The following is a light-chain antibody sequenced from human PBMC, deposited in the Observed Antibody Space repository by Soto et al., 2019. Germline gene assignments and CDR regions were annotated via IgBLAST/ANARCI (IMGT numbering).Light chain of an antibody. Sequence: DIQMTQSPSSLSASVGDRVTITCRASQTINTYLNWYQQKPGKAPHLLIYDTSTLQSGVPSRFRGSGSVTDFTLTISSLQPEDFATVCCQQSYSTPAFGPGTKVDIK. CDR3: QQSYSTPA. J-gene: IGKJ3*01. CDR1: QTINTY. V-gene: IGKV1-39*01. CDR2: DTS.